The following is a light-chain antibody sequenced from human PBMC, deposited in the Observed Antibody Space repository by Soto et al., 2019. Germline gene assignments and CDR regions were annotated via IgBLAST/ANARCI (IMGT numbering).Light chain of an antibody. Sequence: QPVLTQSPSASASLGASVKVTCTLSSGHISYAIAWHQQQPEKGPRYLMRLNSDGSHNKGDGIPDRFSGSSSGAERYLTISSLQSEDEADYYCQTWGTGTVVFGGGTTLTVL. V-gene: IGLV4-69*01. CDR3: QTWGTGTVV. CDR1: SGHISYA. CDR2: LNSDGSH. J-gene: IGLJ2*01.